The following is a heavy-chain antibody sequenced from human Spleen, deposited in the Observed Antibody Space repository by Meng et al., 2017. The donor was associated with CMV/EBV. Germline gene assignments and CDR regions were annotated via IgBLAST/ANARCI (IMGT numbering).Heavy chain of an antibody. CDR2: IIPIFGTA. J-gene: IGHJ4*02. V-gene: IGHV1-69*12. CDR3: ALYYYGSGSISDYDY. Sequence: QVQVVQSGAGVKKPGSSVKVSGKASGGTFSSYAISWVRQAPGQGLEWMGGIIPIFGTANYAQKFQGRVTITADESTSTAYMELSSLRSEDTAVYYCALYYYGSGSISDYDYWGQGTLVTVSS. CDR1: GGTFSSYA. D-gene: IGHD3-10*01.